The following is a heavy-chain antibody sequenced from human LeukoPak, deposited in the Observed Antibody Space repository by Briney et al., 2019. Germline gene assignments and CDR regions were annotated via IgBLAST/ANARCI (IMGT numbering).Heavy chain of an antibody. CDR2: MNPNSGNT. CDR3: ARERYDSSGYYSSYYYYMDV. V-gene: IGHV1-8*01. CDR1: GYTFTSYD. J-gene: IGHJ6*03. Sequence: ASVKVSCKASGYTFTSYDINWVRRATGQGLEWTGWMNPNSGNTGYAQKFQGRVTMTRNTSISTAYMELSSLRSEDTAVYYCARERYDSSGYYSSYYYYMDVWGKGTTVTVSS. D-gene: IGHD3-22*01.